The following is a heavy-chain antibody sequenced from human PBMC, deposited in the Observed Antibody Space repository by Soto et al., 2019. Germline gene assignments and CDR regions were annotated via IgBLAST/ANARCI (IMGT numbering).Heavy chain of an antibody. CDR3: ARDCGSSTSCYLNGY. CDR2: IYSGGST. V-gene: IGHV3-53*04. Sequence: GGSLRLSCAASGFTVSSNYMSWVRQAPGKGLEWVSVIYSGGSTYYADSVKGRFTISRHNSKNTLYLQMNSLRAEDTAVYYCARDCGSSTSCYLNGYWGQGTLVTVSS. D-gene: IGHD2-2*01. CDR1: GFTVSSNY. J-gene: IGHJ4*02.